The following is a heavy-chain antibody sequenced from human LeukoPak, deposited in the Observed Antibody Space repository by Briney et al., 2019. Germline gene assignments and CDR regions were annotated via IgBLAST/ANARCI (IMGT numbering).Heavy chain of an antibody. CDR3: ARGGYSSGWFYDC. CDR1: GGSISSYY. J-gene: IGHJ4*02. D-gene: IGHD6-19*01. Sequence: SETLSLTCTVSGGSISSYYWSWIRQPPGKGLGWIGYIYYSGSTNYNPSLKSRVTISVDTSKNQFSLKLSSVTAADTAVYYCARGGYSSGWFYDCWGQGTLVTVSS. CDR2: IYYSGST. V-gene: IGHV4-59*01.